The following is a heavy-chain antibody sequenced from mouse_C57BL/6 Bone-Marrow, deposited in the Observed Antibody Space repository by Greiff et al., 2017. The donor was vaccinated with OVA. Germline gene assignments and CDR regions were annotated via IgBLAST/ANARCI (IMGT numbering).Heavy chain of an antibody. CDR1: GYTFTSYW. V-gene: IGHV1-55*01. J-gene: IGHJ1*03. CDR3: ARRYYGSSYWYFDV. Sequence: QVQLQQPGAELVKPGASVKMSCKASGYTFTSYWITWVKQRPGQGLEWIGDIYPGSGSTNYNEKFKSKATLTVDTSSSTAYMQLSSLTSEGSAVYYCARRYYGSSYWYFDVWGTGTTVTVSS. D-gene: IGHD1-1*01. CDR2: IYPGSGST.